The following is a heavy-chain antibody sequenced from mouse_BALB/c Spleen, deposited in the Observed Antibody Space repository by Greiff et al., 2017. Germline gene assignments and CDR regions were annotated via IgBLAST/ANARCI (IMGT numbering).Heavy chain of an antibody. CDR3: VREGLWDYYAMDY. D-gene: IGHD1-1*02. CDR1: GFTFNTYA. V-gene: IGHV10-3*03. J-gene: IGHJ4*01. Sequence: EVQLVESGGGLVQPKGSLKLSCAASGFTFNTYAMHWVCQAPGKGLEWVARIRSKSNNYATYYADSVKDRFTISRDDSQSMLYLQMNNLKTEDTAMYYCVREGLWDYYAMDYWGQGTSVTVSS. CDR2: IRSKSNNYAT.